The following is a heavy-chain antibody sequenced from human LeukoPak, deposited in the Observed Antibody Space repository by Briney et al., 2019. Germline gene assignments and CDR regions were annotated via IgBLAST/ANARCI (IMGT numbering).Heavy chain of an antibody. CDR3: AKQDLSMTTTPFDY. J-gene: IGHJ4*02. V-gene: IGHV3-9*01. Sequence: GGSLRLSCAASGFTFDDYAMHWVRQAPGKGLEWVSGISWNSGSIGYADSVKGRFTISRDNSKNTLYLQMNSLRAEDTAVYYCAKQDLSMTTTPFDYWGQGTLVTVSS. CDR2: ISWNSGSI. D-gene: IGHD4-17*01. CDR1: GFTFDDYA.